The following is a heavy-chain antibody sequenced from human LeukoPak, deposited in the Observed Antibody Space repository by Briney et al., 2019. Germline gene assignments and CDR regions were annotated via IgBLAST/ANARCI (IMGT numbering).Heavy chain of an antibody. V-gene: IGHV4-39*01. CDR2: VFFAGTT. CDR1: GRSISISSSY. J-gene: IGHJ4*02. CDR3: ARHDLLTGYPPTLAFDD. Sequence: PSDTLSLTCTVSGRSISISSSYWGWIRQPPGEGVEWIGSVFFAGTTQYHSSLKTRFPIAVETSKTQFTLNLTSVTAADTPVYYPARHDLLTGYPPTLAFDDWGQGTLVTVSS. D-gene: IGHD3-9*01.